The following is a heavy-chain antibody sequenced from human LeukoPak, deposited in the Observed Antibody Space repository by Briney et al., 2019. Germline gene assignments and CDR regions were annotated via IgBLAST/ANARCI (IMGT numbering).Heavy chain of an antibody. CDR2: INPNSGGT. CDR3: ARVSTVLRSSNHPVKFDY. J-gene: IGHJ4*02. Sequence: ASVKVSCRASGYTFTGYYMHWVRQAPGQGLEWMGWINPNSGGTKYAQKFQGRVTMTRDTSISTGYMELSRLRSDDTAAYYCARVSTVLRSSNHPVKFDYWGQGTLVTVSS. CDR1: GYTFTGYY. D-gene: IGHD3-3*01. V-gene: IGHV1-2*02.